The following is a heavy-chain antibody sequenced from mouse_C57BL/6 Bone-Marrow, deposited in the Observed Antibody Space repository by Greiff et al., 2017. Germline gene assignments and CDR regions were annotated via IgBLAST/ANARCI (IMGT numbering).Heavy chain of an antibody. CDR3: ARGHITTVVATGY. J-gene: IGHJ2*01. CDR1: GYTFTSYW. Sequence: VQLQQPGAELVRPGTSVKLSCKASGYTFTSYWMHWVKQRPGQGLEWIGVIDPSDSYTNYNQKFKGKATLTVDTSSSTAYMQLSSLTSEDSAVYYCARGHITTVVATGYWGQGTTLTVSS. D-gene: IGHD1-1*01. V-gene: IGHV1-59*01. CDR2: IDPSDSYT.